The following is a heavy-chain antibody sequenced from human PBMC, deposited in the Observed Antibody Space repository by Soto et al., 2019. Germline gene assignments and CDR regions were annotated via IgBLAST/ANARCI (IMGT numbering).Heavy chain of an antibody. D-gene: IGHD3-10*01. CDR1: GFTFNSYA. CDR2: ISRSGGST. V-gene: IGHV3-23*01. J-gene: IGHJ4*02. Sequence: GGSLRLSCAASGFTFNSYAMSWVRQAPGKGLEWVSTISRSGGSTYYADSVKGRFTISRDNSKNTLYLQMNSLRADDTAVYYCAKDLVHGNYFDYWGQGTQVTVSS. CDR3: AKDLVHGNYFDY.